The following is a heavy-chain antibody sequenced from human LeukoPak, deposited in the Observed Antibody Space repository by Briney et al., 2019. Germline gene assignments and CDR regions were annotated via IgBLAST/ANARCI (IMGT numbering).Heavy chain of an antibody. D-gene: IGHD3-22*01. V-gene: IGHV1-18*01. CDR2: ISTYNVHK. J-gene: IGHJ1*01. CDR1: GYTFTSYG. CDR3: ARSYYYDSSGYYYSPGYFQH. Sequence: ASVKVSSKASGYTFTSYGISWVRQAPGQGVEWMGWISTYNVHKNYAQKIQSRVTMTTDTSTSTAYMELRSLRSDDTAVYYCARSYYYDSSGYYYSPGYFQHWGQGTLVTVSS.